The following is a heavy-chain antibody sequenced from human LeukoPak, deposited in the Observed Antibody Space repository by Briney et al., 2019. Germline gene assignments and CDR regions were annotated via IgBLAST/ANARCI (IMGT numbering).Heavy chain of an antibody. D-gene: IGHD6-13*01. Sequence: PLASVKVSCKASGGTFSSYAISWVRQAPGQGLEWMGGIIPIFGTANYAQKFQGRVTITADKSTSTAYMELSSLRPEDTAVYYCARVWGGGSSSWHGSPLWLGYYYYYMDVWGKGTTVTVSS. CDR1: GGTFSSYA. V-gene: IGHV1-69*06. CDR2: IIPIFGTA. CDR3: ARVWGGGSSSWHGSPLWLGYYYYYMDV. J-gene: IGHJ6*03.